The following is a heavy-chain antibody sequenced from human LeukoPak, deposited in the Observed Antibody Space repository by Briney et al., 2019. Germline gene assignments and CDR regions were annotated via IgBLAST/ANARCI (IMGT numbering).Heavy chain of an antibody. Sequence: GXXLRLSCPASGFTFYMYAMSWVRQAPGKGLEWVASMCGTAGCTFYPDSVKGRFTISRDNSKNVLYLRMNSLTAEDTAIYYCAKDRPNFHENSGHYYRRDGDSWGQGTLVTVSS. J-gene: IGHJ5*01. CDR3: AKDRPNFHENSGHYYRRDGDS. V-gene: IGHV3-23*01. D-gene: IGHD3-22*01. CDR2: MCGTAGCT. CDR1: GFTFYMYA.